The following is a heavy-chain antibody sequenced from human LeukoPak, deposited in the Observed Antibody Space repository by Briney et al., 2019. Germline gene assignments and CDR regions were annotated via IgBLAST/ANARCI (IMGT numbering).Heavy chain of an antibody. J-gene: IGHJ4*02. CDR2: ISGSGGST. Sequence: GGSLRLSCAASGFTFSSYAMSWVRQAPGKGLEWVSAISGSGGSTYYADSVEGRFTISRDNSKNTLYLQMNSLRAEDTAVYYCAKFAQYYDFWSGWDYWGQGTLVTVSS. CDR3: AKFAQYYDFWSGWDY. D-gene: IGHD3-3*01. CDR1: GFTFSSYA. V-gene: IGHV3-23*01.